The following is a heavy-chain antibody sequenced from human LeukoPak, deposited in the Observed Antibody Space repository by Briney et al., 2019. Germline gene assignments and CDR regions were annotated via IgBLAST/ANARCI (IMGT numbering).Heavy chain of an antibody. CDR3: ARDWRYSYGVD. D-gene: IGHD5-18*01. J-gene: IGHJ4*02. CDR1: GFTFSSYS. Sequence: GVSLRLSCAASGFTFSSYSMNWVRQAPGKGLEWVSYISSSGSTIYYADSVKGRFTISRDNAKNSLYLQMNSLRAEDTAVYYCARDWRYSYGVDGGQGTLVTVSS. CDR2: ISSSGSTI. V-gene: IGHV3-48*04.